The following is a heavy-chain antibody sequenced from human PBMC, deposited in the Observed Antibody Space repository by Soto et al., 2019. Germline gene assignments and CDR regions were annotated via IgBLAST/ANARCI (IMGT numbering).Heavy chain of an antibody. CDR2: IYYSGAT. D-gene: IGHD5-12*01. Sequence: SETLSLTCTVSGDSISGGDFYWSWIRQPPGKGLEWIGFIYYSGATYYNPPLKSRLTISVDTSKNQFSLTLSSVTAADTAVYFCARVTGYNSNCPCYFQNWGQGALVTVSS. CDR3: ARVTGYNSNCPCYFQN. CDR1: GDSISGGDFY. V-gene: IGHV4-30-4*01. J-gene: IGHJ1*01.